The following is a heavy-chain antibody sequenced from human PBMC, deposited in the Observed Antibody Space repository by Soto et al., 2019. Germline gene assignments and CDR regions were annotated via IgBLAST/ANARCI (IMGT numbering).Heavy chain of an antibody. V-gene: IGHV1-69*06. CDR3: ARYLSRGVGSTWPFDL. CDR1: GGTFRSYA. CDR2: IIPIFGTA. D-gene: IGHD3-22*01. Sequence: QVQLVQSGAEVTKPGSSVKVSCKASGGTFRSYAISWVRHAPGPGLAWMRGIIPIFGTANYAQKFQGRVTITADKSTSTAYMELSSLISEDTAVYYCARYLSRGVGSTWPFDLWGRGTLVTVSS. J-gene: IGHJ2*01.